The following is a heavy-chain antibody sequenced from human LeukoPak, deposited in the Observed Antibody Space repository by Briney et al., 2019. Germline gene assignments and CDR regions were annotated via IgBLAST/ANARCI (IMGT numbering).Heavy chain of an antibody. CDR3: AKSFSRITMIVVVPDAFDI. CDR2: ISGSGGST. Sequence: GGSLRLSCAASGFTFSSYAMSWVPQAPGKGLEWVSAISGSGGSTYYADSVKGRFTISRDNSKNTLYLQMNSLRAEDTAVYYCAKSFSRITMIVVVPDAFDIWGQGTMVTVSS. D-gene: IGHD3-22*01. V-gene: IGHV3-23*01. CDR1: GFTFSSYA. J-gene: IGHJ3*02.